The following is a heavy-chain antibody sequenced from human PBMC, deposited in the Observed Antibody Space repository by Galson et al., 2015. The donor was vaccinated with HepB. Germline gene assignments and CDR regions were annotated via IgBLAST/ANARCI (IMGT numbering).Heavy chain of an antibody. V-gene: IGHV1-2*02. D-gene: IGHD5-12*01. CDR3: TRDEVATTDDFDS. CDR1: GYSFTGYY. CDR2: INPNSGGT. J-gene: IGHJ4*02. Sequence: SVKVSCKASGYSFTGYYMHWVRQAPGQGLEWMGWINPNSGGTNYAQKFQGRVTMTSDTSISTAYMELSRLTPDDTAVYYCTRDEVATTDDFDSWGQGTLVTVSA.